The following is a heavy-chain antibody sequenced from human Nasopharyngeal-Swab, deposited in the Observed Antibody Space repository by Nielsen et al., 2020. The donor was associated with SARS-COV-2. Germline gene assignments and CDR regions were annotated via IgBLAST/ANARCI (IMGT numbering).Heavy chain of an antibody. Sequence: WIRQPPGKGLEWVSLISGDGGSTYYADSVKGRFTISRDNSKNSLYLQMNSLRTEDTALYYCAKDHCGGDCHPNYEYFQHWGQGTLVTVSS. CDR2: ISGDGGST. CDR3: AKDHCGGDCHPNYEYFQH. V-gene: IGHV3-43*02. J-gene: IGHJ1*01. D-gene: IGHD2-21*02.